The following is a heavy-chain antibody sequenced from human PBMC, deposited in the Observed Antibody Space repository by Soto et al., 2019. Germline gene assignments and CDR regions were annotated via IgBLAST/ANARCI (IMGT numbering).Heavy chain of an antibody. V-gene: IGHV3-30*18. CDR3: AKGKSNQWAYLFDY. Sequence: QVHLVESGGGVVQPGTSLRLSCTASGFTFSTYVMHWVRQTPGKGLEWVAVISYDESNKYYTDSVKGRFTISRDNSKNTLYLQMDNLRPEDTAVYYCAKGKSNQWAYLFDYWGQGTLVTVSS. J-gene: IGHJ4*02. CDR2: ISYDESNK. CDR1: GFTFSTYV. D-gene: IGHD1-26*01.